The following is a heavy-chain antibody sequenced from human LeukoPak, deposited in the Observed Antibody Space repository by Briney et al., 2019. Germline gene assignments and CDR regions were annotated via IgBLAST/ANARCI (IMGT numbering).Heavy chain of an antibody. CDR1: GGTISSSSYY. J-gene: IGHJ5*02. CDR2: IHYSGIT. V-gene: IGHV4-39*01. CDR3: ARHQGDYDQRRFGL. D-gene: IGHD4-17*01. Sequence: SETLSLTCTVSGGTISSSSYYWGWIRQPPGKGLEWIGSIHYSGITYYNPSLKSRVTISVDTSKNQFSLKLTSVIAADTAVFYCARHQGDYDQRRFGLWGQGTLVTVSS.